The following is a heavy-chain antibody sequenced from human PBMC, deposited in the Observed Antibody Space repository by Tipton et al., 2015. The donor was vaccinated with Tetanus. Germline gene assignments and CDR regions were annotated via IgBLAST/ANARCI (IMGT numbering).Heavy chain of an antibody. CDR1: GGSINSVNYY. D-gene: IGHD1-1*01. CDR3: ARASHFQWERVRLDY. CDR2: VFHSGST. V-gene: IGHV4-61*01. Sequence: TLSLTCTVSGGSINSVNYYWSWIRQPPGKGLEWIGYVFHSGSTKYNPSLKSRVTMSIDTSGNRFSLDLTSVTAADTAIYYCARASHFQWERVRLDYWGQGLRVTVSS. J-gene: IGHJ4*02.